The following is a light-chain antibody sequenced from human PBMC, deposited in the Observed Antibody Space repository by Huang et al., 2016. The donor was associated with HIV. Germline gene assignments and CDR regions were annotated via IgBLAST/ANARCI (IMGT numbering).Light chain of an antibody. CDR1: QGITKS. Sequence: DIQMTQSPSSLSASVGDRVTITCRASQGITKSLVWYQQKPGKAPKLLLFATSRSERGVPSRFSGSGSGTDFTLTISSLQPEDFATYYCQQYYNTPYTFGQGTKLEIK. CDR3: QQYYNTPYT. CDR2: ATS. J-gene: IGKJ2*01. V-gene: IGKV1-NL1*01.